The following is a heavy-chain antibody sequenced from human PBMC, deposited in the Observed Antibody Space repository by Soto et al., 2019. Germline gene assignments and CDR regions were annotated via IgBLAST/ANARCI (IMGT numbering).Heavy chain of an antibody. CDR2: INHSGST. Sequence: SETLSLTCAVDGGSFSGYYWSWIRQPPGKGLEWIGEINHSGSTNYNPSLKSRVTISVDTSKNQFSLKLSSVTAADTAVYYCARGRWLNRRGFDYWGQGTLVTVSS. J-gene: IGHJ4*02. CDR1: GGSFSGYY. D-gene: IGHD3-22*01. V-gene: IGHV4-34*01. CDR3: ARGRWLNRRGFDY.